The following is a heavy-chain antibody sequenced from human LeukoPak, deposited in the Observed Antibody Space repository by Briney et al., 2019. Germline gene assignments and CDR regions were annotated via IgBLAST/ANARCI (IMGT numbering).Heavy chain of an antibody. Sequence: GASVKVSCKASGYTFTGYYMHWVRQAPGQGLEWMGWISPNSGATNYAQNFQAGVTMTGDTSISAAYMELSSLRSDDTAVYYCARLGGGSSWSNFDFWGQGTLVTVSS. CDR1: GYTFTGYY. CDR3: ARLGGGSSWSNFDF. J-gene: IGHJ4*02. V-gene: IGHV1-2*02. D-gene: IGHD6-13*01. CDR2: ISPNSGAT.